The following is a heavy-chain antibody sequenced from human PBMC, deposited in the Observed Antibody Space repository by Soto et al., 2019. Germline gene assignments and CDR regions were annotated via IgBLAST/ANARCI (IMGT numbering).Heavy chain of an antibody. CDR2: INPSGGST. D-gene: IGHD4-4*01. Sequence: QVQLVQSGAEVKKPGASVKLSCKASGYSFTSYYIDWVRQAPGQGLEWIGMINPSGGSTESAQKFQGRVTMTRHTSPSTVCLELSGLRFEDTAVYFCAREATVGPIDNWGQGTLVTVSS. CDR3: AREATVGPIDN. CDR1: GYSFTSYY. V-gene: IGHV1-46*01. J-gene: IGHJ4*02.